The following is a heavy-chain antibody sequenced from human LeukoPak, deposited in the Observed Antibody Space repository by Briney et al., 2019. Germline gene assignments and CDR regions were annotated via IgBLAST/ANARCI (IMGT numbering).Heavy chain of an antibody. V-gene: IGHV3-21*01. CDR3: ARDGSGWSVDY. D-gene: IGHD6-19*01. CDR1: GFTFSSYS. CDR2: ISSSSSYI. J-gene: IGHJ4*02. Sequence: GGSLRLSCAASGFTFSSYSMNWVRQAPGKGLEWVSSISSSSSYIYYADSVKGRFTISRDNAKNSPYLQMNSLRAEDTAVYYCARDGSGWSVDYWGQGTLVTVSS.